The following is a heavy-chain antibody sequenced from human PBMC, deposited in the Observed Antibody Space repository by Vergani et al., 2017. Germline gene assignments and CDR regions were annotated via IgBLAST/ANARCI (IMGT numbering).Heavy chain of an antibody. D-gene: IGHD6-13*01. J-gene: IGHJ6*03. V-gene: IGHV3-30*03. CDR2: ISYNGGNQ. CDR3: TRDVADTHSSIWPLNYHYFMDV. Sequence: QVQLVESGGGVVQPGRSQRLSCAASGFTFSSFGMHWVRQVPGKGLEWVAFISYNGGNQYYADSVQGRFTISRDNTKNILYLQMSSLRVEDTALYYCTRDVADTHSSIWPLNYHYFMDVWGEGTTVTVSS. CDR1: GFTFSSFG.